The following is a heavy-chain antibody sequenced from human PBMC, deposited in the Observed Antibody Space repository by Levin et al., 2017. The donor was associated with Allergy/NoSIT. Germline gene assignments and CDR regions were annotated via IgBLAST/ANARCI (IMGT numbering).Heavy chain of an antibody. CDR2: IYSGGTI. V-gene: IGHV3-53*01. CDR3: VRASPRGQWLTYGTDDDYMDV. J-gene: IGHJ6*03. D-gene: IGHD6-19*01. Sequence: GGSLRLSCAASGFTVSSTYMTWVRQAPGKGLEWVSVIYSGGTIYYADSVKGRFTISRDNSKNTLFLQMNSLRAEDTAIYYCVRASPRGQWLTYGTDDDYMDVWGKGTTVTVSS. CDR1: GFTVSSTY.